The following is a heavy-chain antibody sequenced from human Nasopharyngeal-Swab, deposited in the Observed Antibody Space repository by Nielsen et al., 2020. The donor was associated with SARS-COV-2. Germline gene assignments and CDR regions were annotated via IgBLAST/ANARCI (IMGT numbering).Heavy chain of an antibody. CDR2: ISGSGGST. CDR3: AKMAGRGYSYGDFEGYFDY. V-gene: IGHV3-23*01. Sequence: VRRAPGKGLERVSAISGSGGSTYYADSVKGRFTISRDNSKNTLYLQMNSLRAEDTAVYYCAKMAGRGYSYGDFEGYFDYWGQGTLVTVSS. J-gene: IGHJ4*02. D-gene: IGHD5-18*01.